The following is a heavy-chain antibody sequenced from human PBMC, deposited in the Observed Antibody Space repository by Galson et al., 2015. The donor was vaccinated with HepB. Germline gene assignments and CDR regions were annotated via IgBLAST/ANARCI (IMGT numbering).Heavy chain of an antibody. J-gene: IGHJ4*02. CDR3: ARGVSTTDLNY. Sequence: CAISGDSVSSNNAAWNWLRQSPSRGLEWLGRIYYGSRWNFDYAVSVKSRIAINPDISKNQFSLQLDSVTPEDTAVYYCARGVSTTDLNYWGQGTLVTVSS. V-gene: IGHV6-1*01. CDR2: IYYGSRWNF. CDR1: GDSVSSNNAA. D-gene: IGHD1-7*01.